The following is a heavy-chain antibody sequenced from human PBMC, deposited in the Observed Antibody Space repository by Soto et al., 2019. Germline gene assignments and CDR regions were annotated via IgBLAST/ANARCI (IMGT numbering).Heavy chain of an antibody. CDR1: GYTFSGFY. J-gene: IGHJ4*02. D-gene: IGHD6-19*01. Sequence: ASVKVSCKASGYTFSGFYMHWVRQAPGQGLEWMGWINPNSGGTKSAEKFQGRVTMTRDTSISTAYMELSRLTSDDTAVYYCAGAAVTGTAGIDFWGQGTQVTVSS. V-gene: IGHV1-2*02. CDR3: AGAAVTGTAGIDF. CDR2: INPNSGGT.